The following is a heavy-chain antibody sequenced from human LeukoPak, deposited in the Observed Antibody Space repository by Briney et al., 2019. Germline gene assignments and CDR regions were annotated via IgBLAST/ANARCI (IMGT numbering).Heavy chain of an antibody. Sequence: GGSLRLSCAASGFTFSSYSMNWVRQAPGKGLEWVSSISSSSSYIYYADSVKGRFTISRDNAKNSLYLQMNSLRAEDTAVYYCARERMGSEVDGMDVWGQGTTVTVSS. CDR1: GFTFSSYS. V-gene: IGHV3-21*01. J-gene: IGHJ6*02. CDR3: ARERMGSEVDGMDV. CDR2: ISSSSSYI. D-gene: IGHD3-10*01.